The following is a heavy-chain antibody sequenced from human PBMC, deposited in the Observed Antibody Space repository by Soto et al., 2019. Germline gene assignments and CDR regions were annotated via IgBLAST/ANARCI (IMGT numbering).Heavy chain of an antibody. CDR1: GFTFDDYA. Sequence: LRLYCAASGFTFDDYAMHWVRQAPGKGLERVSGISWNSGSIGYADSVKGRFTISRDNAKNSLYLQMNSLRAEDTALYYCAKDFGGSGSFDYWGQGTLVTVSS. CDR2: ISWNSGSI. D-gene: IGHD3-10*01. CDR3: AKDFGGSGSFDY. V-gene: IGHV3-9*01. J-gene: IGHJ4*02.